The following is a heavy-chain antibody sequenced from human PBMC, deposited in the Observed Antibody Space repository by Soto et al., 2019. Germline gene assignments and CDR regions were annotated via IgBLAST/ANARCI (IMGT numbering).Heavy chain of an antibody. V-gene: IGHV3-30*18. D-gene: IGHD6-13*01. Sequence: PGGSLRLSCAASGFTFSSYGMHWVRQAPGKGLEWVAVISYDGSNKYYADSVKGRFTISRDNSKNTLYLQMNSLRAEDTAVYYCANFIAAGADYWGQGTLVTVSS. CDR3: ANFIAAGADY. J-gene: IGHJ4*02. CDR1: GFTFSSYG. CDR2: ISYDGSNK.